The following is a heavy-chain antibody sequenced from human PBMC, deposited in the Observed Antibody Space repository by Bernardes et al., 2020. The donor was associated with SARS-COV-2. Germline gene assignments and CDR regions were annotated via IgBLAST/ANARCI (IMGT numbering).Heavy chain of an antibody. J-gene: IGHJ4*02. D-gene: IGHD3-3*01. Sequence: GGSLRLSCAASGFTFSNAWMSWVRQAPGKGLEWVARIKSKTDGGTTDYTAPVKGRFTISRDDSKNTLYLQMNSLKTEDTAVYYCTTRDSDFWSGYPIAPVDYWGQGTLVTVSS. CDR3: TTRDSDFWSGYPIAPVDY. V-gene: IGHV3-15*01. CDR1: GFTFSNAW. CDR2: IKSKTDGGTT.